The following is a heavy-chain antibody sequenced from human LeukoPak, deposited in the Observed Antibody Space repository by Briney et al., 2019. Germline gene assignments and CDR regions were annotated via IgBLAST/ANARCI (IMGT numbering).Heavy chain of an antibody. CDR3: ARXPMVRGDYYFDY. D-gene: IGHD3-10*01. CDR1: GGSISSYY. Sequence: SETLSLTCTVSGGSISSYYWSWIRQPPGKGLEWIGYIYYSGSTNYNPSLKSRVTISVDTSKNQFSLKLSSVTAADTAVYYCARXPMVRGDYYFDYWGQGTLVTVSS. J-gene: IGHJ4*02. CDR2: IYYSGST. V-gene: IGHV4-59*01.